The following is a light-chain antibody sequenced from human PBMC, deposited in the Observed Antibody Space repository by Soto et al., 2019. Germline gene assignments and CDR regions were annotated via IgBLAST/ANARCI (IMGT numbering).Light chain of an antibody. Sequence: QAVVTQPPSVSGAPGQRVTISCTGSSSNIGAGYDVHWYQQLPGTAPKLLIYGNSNRPSGVPDRFSGSKSGTSASLAITGLQAEDEADYYCQYYDSSLSGRGYVFGTGTKLTVL. J-gene: IGLJ1*01. CDR1: SSNIGAGYD. CDR2: GNS. V-gene: IGLV1-40*01. CDR3: QYYDSSLSGRGYV.